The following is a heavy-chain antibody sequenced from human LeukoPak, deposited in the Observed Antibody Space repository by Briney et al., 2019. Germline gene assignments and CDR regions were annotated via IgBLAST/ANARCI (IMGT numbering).Heavy chain of an antibody. J-gene: IGHJ6*03. V-gene: IGHV3-23*01. CDR2: ISGSGGST. Sequence: GGSLRVSCAASGFTFSSYVMSWVRQAPGKGLGWVSGISGSGGSTYYADSVKGRFTISRDNSKNTLFLQMNSLRDEDTAIYYCATTLVRTSSYMDVWGKGTTVTVSS. CDR3: ATTLVRTSSYMDV. CDR1: GFTFSSYV.